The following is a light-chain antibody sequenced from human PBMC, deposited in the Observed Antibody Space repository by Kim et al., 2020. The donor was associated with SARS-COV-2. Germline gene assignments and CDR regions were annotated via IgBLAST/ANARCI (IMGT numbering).Light chain of an antibody. CDR2: EDN. J-gene: IGLJ1*01. CDR1: SGSIASND. V-gene: IGLV6-57*03. CDR3: QSYDSSNQGV. Sequence: KPVTTSCTRSSGSIASNDVQWYQQRPGSAPTTVIYEDNQRPSGVPDRFSGSIDSSSNSASLTISGLKTEDEADYYCQSYDSSNQGVFGTGTKVTVL.